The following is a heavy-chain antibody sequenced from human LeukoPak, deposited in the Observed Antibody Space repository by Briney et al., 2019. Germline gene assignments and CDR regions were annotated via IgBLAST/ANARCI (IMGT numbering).Heavy chain of an antibody. CDR2: INHSGST. CDR1: GGSFRGYY. D-gene: IGHD3-22*01. V-gene: IGHV4-34*01. J-gene: IGHJ5*02. Sequence: SETLSLTCAVYGGSFRGYYWSWVRQPPGKGLEWIGEINHSGSTNYNPSLKSRVTMSVDTSKNQFSLKLSSVTAADTAVYYCARAQYYYDSSGRNWFDPWGQGTLVTVSS. CDR3: ARAQYYYDSSGRNWFDP.